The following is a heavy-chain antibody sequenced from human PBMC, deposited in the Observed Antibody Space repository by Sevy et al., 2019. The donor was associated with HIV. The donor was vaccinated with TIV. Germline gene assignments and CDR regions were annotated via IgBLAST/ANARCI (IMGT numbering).Heavy chain of an antibody. V-gene: IGHV3-11*01. D-gene: IGHD3-3*01. CDR2: ISSSGSTI. CDR3: ARAKRPLVLRFLEWLLYFDY. Sequence: GGSLRLSCAASGFTFSDYYMSWIRQAPGKGLEWVSYISSSGSTIYYADSVKGRFTISRDNAKNSLYLQMNSLRAEDTAVYYCARAKRPLVLRFLEWLLYFDYWGQGTLVTVSS. CDR1: GFTFSDYY. J-gene: IGHJ4*02.